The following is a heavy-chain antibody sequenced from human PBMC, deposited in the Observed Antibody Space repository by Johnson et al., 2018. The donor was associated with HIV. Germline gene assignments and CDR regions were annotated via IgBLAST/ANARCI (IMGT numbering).Heavy chain of an antibody. CDR1: GFSVSSYY. J-gene: IGHJ3*02. V-gene: IGHV3-66*01. Sequence: VQLVESAGGLVQPGGSLRLSCTASGFSVSSYYMTWVRQTPVKGLEWVSVIFSGGTTYYADSVKGRFTISRDTSKNTLYLQLNSLRAEDTALYYCARDMSYYDSSGQGGGLDIWGQGTMVTVSS. CDR2: IFSGGTT. D-gene: IGHD3-22*01. CDR3: ARDMSYYDSSGQGGGLDI.